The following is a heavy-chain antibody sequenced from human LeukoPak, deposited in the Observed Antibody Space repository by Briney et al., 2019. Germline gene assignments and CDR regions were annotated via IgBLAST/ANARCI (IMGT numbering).Heavy chain of an antibody. V-gene: IGHV4-34*01. CDR3: ARATLTPTDAFDI. Sequence: SETLSLTCAVYGGSLSGYYWSWIRQPPGKGLEWIGEINHSGSTNYNPSLKSRVTISVDTSKNQFSLKLSSVTAADTAVYYCARATLTPTDAFDIWGQGTMVTVSS. J-gene: IGHJ3*02. CDR2: INHSGST. CDR1: GGSLSGYY.